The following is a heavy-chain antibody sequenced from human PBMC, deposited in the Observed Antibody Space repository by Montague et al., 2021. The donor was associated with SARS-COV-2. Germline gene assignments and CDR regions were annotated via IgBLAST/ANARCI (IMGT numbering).Heavy chain of an antibody. D-gene: IGHD5-12*01. J-gene: IGHJ4*02. V-gene: IGHV4-34*01. CDR1: GASSSNYY. CDR3: ASAPRYSFGFWAY. Sequence: SETLSLTCAVYGASSSNYYWSWIRQSPGEGLEWVGEINHSGYTDYNPSLESRLTISLDSSKKQFSPKMTSVTAADTAIYYCASAPRYSFGFWAYWGQGTLVSVSS. CDR2: INHSGYT.